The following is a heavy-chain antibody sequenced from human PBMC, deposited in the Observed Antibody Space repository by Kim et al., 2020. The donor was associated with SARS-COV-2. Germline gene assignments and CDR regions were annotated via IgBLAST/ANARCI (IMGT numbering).Heavy chain of an antibody. J-gene: IGHJ4*02. CDR1: GYTFTGYA. CDR3: ARDSPDGIISKFDY. Sequence: ASVKVSCKASGYTFTGYAVNWLRQAPGQGLEWMGWINTYNGNPTYPQDFTGRFVFSSDISFSTAYVEISSLKAEDTAVYYCARDSPDGIISKFDYWGQGTLVTVSA. V-gene: IGHV7-4-1*02. D-gene: IGHD3-16*02. CDR2: INTYNGNP.